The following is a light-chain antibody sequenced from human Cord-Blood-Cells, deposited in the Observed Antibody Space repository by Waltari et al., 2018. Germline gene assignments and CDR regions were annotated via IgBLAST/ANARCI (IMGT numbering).Light chain of an antibody. CDR3: QQYYSTPFT. V-gene: IGKV4-1*01. CDR2: WAA. Sequence: DIVMTQSPDSLAVSLGERATIHCKSSQSVLYSSNNKNYLSWYQQKPGQPPKLLIYWAATRESGVPDLFSGSGSVTDFTLTISSLQAEDVAVYYCQQYYSTPFTFGPGTKVDIK. CDR1: QSVLYSSNNKNY. J-gene: IGKJ3*01.